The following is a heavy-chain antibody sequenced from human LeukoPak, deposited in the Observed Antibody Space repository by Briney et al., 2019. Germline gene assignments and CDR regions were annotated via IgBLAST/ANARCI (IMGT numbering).Heavy chain of an antibody. J-gene: IGHJ4*02. CDR3: ARDHSSYTTGWRVDY. D-gene: IGHD6-19*01. V-gene: IGHV4-39*07. CDR2: IYYSGRS. CDR1: GGSIGSSYYY. Sequence: PSETLSLTCTVSGGSIGSSYYYWGWIRQPPGKGLEWIGSIYYSGRSFYNPSLKSRVTISADTSKNQFSLRLISVTAADTAVYYCARDHSSYTTGWRVDYWGQGTLVTVSS.